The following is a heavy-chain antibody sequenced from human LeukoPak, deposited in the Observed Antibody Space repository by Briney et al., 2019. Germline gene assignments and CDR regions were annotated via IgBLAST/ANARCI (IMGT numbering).Heavy chain of an antibody. J-gene: IGHJ6*02. CDR3: ARAPPRPYGDYGILEYYYYGMDV. Sequence: GASVKVSCKASGYTFTSYYMHWVRQAPGQGLEWMGIINPSGGSTSYAQKFQGRVTMTTDTSTSTAYMELRSLRSDDTAVYYCARAPPRPYGDYGILEYYYYGMDVWGQGTTVTVSS. D-gene: IGHD4-17*01. V-gene: IGHV1-46*01. CDR1: GYTFTSYY. CDR2: INPSGGST.